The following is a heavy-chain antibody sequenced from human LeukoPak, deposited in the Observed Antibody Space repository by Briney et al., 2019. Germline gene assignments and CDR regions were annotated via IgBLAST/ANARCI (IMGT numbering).Heavy chain of an antibody. D-gene: IGHD1-26*01. CDR1: GFPFSSYA. J-gene: IGHJ4*02. Sequence: GGSLRLSCAVSGFPFSSYAMSWVRQAPGKGLVGVSAISGSGGSTYYADSVKGRFTISRDNSKNTLYLQMNSLRAEDTAVYYCAKSQHQVGATDYWGQGTLVTVSS. CDR3: AKSQHQVGATDY. V-gene: IGHV3-23*01. CDR2: ISGSGGST.